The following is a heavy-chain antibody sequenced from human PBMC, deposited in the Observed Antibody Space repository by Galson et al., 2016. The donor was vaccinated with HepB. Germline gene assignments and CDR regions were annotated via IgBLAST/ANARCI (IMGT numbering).Heavy chain of an antibody. D-gene: IGHD3-10*01. Sequence: SLRLSCAVSGFIFSRYDMNWVRQAPGKGLEWLAHSSYSGAVSYAASVKGRFILERDNDGDSLFLEMSRLRVEDTAVYYCVRGMSNGWYAYKRSYYYSMEVWGRGTSVIVSS. CDR3: VRGMSNGWYAYKRSYYYSMEV. CDR1: GFIFSRYD. J-gene: IGHJ6*02. CDR2: SSYSGAV. V-gene: IGHV3-48*03.